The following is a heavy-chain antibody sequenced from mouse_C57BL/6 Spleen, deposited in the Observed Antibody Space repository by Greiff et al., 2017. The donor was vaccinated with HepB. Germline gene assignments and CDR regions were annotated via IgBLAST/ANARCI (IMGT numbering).Heavy chain of an antibody. CDR2: ISSGSSTI. J-gene: IGHJ4*01. D-gene: IGHD4-1*01. CDR3: ARPGLGRDYAMDY. CDR1: GFTFSDYG. V-gene: IGHV5-17*01. Sequence: EVKLVESGGGLVKPGGSLKLSCAASGFTFSDYGMHWVRQAPEKGLEWVAYISSGSSTIYYADTVKGRFTISRDNAKNTLFLQMTSLRSEDTAMYYCARPGLGRDYAMDYWGQGTSVTVSS.